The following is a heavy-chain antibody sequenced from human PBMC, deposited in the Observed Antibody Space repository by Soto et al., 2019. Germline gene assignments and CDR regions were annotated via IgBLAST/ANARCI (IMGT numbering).Heavy chain of an antibody. CDR3: AKDRDYYDSSGYYYEEGTNAFDY. V-gene: IGHV3-23*01. J-gene: IGHJ4*02. CDR1: GFTFSSYA. CDR2: ISGSGGST. D-gene: IGHD3-22*01. Sequence: GGSLRFSCAASGFTFSSYAMSWVRQAPGKGLEWVSAISGSGGSTYYADSVKGRFTISRDNSKNTLYMQMNSLRAEDTAVYYCAKDRDYYDSSGYYYEEGTNAFDYWGQGTLVTVSS.